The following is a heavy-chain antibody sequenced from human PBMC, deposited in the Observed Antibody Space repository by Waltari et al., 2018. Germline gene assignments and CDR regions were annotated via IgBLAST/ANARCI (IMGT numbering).Heavy chain of an antibody. J-gene: IGHJ3*02. CDR2: IIPIFGTA. Sequence: QVQLVQSGAEVKKPGSSVKVSCKASGGTFSSYAISWVRQAPGQGLGWMGGIIPIFGTANYAQKFQGRVTITADESTSTAYMELSSLRSEDTAVYYCARDIVVVVAATPGRSGAFDIWGQGTMVTVSS. V-gene: IGHV1-69*13. CDR3: ARDIVVVVAATPGRSGAFDI. D-gene: IGHD2-15*01. CDR1: GGTFSSYA.